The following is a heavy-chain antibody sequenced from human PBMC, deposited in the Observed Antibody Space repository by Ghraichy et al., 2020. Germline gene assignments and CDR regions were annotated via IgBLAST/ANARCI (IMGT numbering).Heavy chain of an antibody. J-gene: IGHJ4*02. CDR2: ISGSGSTI. Sequence: GGSPRLSCAASGFTFNIYEMNWVRQAPGKGLEWVSYISGSGSTIYYADSVKGRFTISRDNAKNSLYLQMNSLRAEDTAVYYCARDGGGSGWRPHYFDYWGQGTLVTVSS. V-gene: IGHV3-48*03. D-gene: IGHD6-19*01. CDR1: GFTFNIYE. CDR3: ARDGGGSGWRPHYFDY.